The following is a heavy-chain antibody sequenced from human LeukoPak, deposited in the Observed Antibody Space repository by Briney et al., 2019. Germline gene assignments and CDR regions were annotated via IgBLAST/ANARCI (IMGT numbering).Heavy chain of an antibody. CDR3: ARGASGYYQFDY. D-gene: IGHD3-22*01. CDR2: IYTSGST. CDR1: GGSISPYY. V-gene: IGHV4-4*07. Sequence: PSETLSLXCAVSGGSISPYYWSWIRQPAGKGLEWIGRIYTSGSTNYNPSLKSRVTMSVDASKNQFSLKLSSVTAADTAVYYCARGASGYYQFDYWGQGTLVTVSS. J-gene: IGHJ4*02.